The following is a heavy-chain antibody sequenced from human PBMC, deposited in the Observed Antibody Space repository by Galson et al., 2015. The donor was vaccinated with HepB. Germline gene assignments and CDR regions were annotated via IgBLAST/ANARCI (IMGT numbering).Heavy chain of an antibody. CDR2: ISSSSSYI. D-gene: IGHD3-10*01. CDR1: GFTFSSYS. Sequence: SLRLSCAASGFTFSSYSMNWVRQAPGKGLEWVSSISSSSSYIYYADSVKGRFPISRDNAKNSLYLQMNSLRAEDTAVYYCARDHWAWGITMVRGVLFDLWGRGTLVTVSS. CDR3: ARDHWAWGITMVRGVLFDL. J-gene: IGHJ2*01. V-gene: IGHV3-21*01.